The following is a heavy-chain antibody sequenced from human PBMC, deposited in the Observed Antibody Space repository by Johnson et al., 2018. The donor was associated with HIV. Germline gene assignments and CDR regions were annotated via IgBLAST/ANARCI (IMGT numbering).Heavy chain of an antibody. J-gene: IGHJ3*02. Sequence: VQLVESGGGVVQPGRSLRLSCAASGFTLSSYDMHWVRQATGKGLEWVSEIDTAGDTYSPGSVKGRFTTSRENAKNSLYLQMNSLRAEDSAVFHCAKDRGRGYNYGWGAFDIWGQGTMVTVSS. CDR1: GFTLSSYD. V-gene: IGHV3-13*01. D-gene: IGHD5-18*01. CDR3: AKDRGRGYNYGWGAFDI. CDR2: IDTAGDT.